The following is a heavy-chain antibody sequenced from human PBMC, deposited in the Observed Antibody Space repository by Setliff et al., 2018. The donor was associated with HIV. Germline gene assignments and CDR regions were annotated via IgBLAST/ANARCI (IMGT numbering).Heavy chain of an antibody. Sequence: PGGSLRLSCAASGFRFSSYGMHWVRQAPGKGLEWVAVISYDGSYKYYVDSVKGRFTISRDTSKNTLYLQMNSLRAEDTAVYYCAKDVYYDSSGYPIDVWGKGTTVTVS. V-gene: IGHV3-30*18. D-gene: IGHD3-22*01. CDR1: GFRFSSYG. CDR3: AKDVYYDSSGYPIDV. CDR2: ISYDGSYK. J-gene: IGHJ6*03.